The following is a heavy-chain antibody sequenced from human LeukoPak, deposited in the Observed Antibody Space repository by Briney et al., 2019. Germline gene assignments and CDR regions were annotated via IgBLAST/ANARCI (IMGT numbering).Heavy chain of an antibody. J-gene: IGHJ4*02. V-gene: IGHV3-21*01. CDR2: IDGSANNI. D-gene: IGHD5-24*01. Sequence: GGSLRLSCAASGFIFSRFSMTWVRQAPGKGLEWVSSIDGSANNIYYADSVKGRFTISRDNAKNSLCLQMNSLRAEDTAVYYCVKGWAYPDYWGQGTLGTVSS. CDR1: GFIFSRFS. CDR3: VKGWAYPDY.